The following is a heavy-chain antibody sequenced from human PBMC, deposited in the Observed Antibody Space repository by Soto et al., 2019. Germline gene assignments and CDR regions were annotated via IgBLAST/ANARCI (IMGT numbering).Heavy chain of an antibody. J-gene: IGHJ6*02. D-gene: IGHD1-26*01. CDR3: ARDFSGTGLDI. V-gene: IGHV4-4*07. CDR1: GDSIGRFY. CDR2: VYSTGGV. Sequence: QLQLHESGPGLVKPSETLSLTCNVSGDSIGRFYWSWIRQSAGKGLEWIGRVYSTGGVTYNPALKGRVTIPLDRANNQVSLEMNPVTAADTAVYFCARDFSGTGLDIWGRGTRVSVSS.